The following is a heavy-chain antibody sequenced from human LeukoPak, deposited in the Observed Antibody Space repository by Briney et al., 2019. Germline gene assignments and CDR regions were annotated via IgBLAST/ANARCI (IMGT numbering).Heavy chain of an antibody. V-gene: IGHV3-48*03. CDR2: ISSSGSTI. D-gene: IGHD5-18*01. J-gene: IGHJ4*02. Sequence: GGSLRRSCAASGFTFSSYEMNWVRQAPGKGLEWVSYISSSGSTIYYADSVKGRFTISRDNAKNSLYLQMNSLRAEDTAVYYCARAGYSYGYWFDYWGQGTLVTVSS. CDR3: ARAGYSYGYWFDY. CDR1: GFTFSSYE.